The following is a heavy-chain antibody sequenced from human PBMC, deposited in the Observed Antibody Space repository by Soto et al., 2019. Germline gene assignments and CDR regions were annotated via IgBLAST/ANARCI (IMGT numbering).Heavy chain of an antibody. CDR3: ARGWLVPSDGFDI. Sequence: QLQLQESGPGLVKPSETLSLTCTVSGGSISSSSYYWGWIRQPPGKGLEWIGSIYYSGSTYYNLSLKSRVTISVDTSKNQFSLKLRSVTAADTAVYCCARGWLVPSDGFDIWGQGTMVTVSS. J-gene: IGHJ3*02. CDR1: GGSISSSSYY. D-gene: IGHD6-19*01. CDR2: IYYSGST. V-gene: IGHV4-39*01.